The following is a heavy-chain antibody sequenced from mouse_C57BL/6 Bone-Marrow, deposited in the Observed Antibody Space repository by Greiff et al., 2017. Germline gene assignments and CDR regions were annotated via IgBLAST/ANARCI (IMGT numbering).Heavy chain of an antibody. CDR3: VRHRGLYYAMDY. J-gene: IGHJ4*01. D-gene: IGHD3-3*01. V-gene: IGHV10-1*01. CDR2: IRSKSNNYAT. CDR1: GFSFNTYA. Sequence: EVMLVESGGGLVQPKGSLKLSCAASGFSFNTYAMNWVRQAPGKGLEWVARIRSKSNNYATYYADSVKDRFTISRDDSESMLYLQMNNLKTEDTAMYYCVRHRGLYYAMDYWGQGTSVTVSS.